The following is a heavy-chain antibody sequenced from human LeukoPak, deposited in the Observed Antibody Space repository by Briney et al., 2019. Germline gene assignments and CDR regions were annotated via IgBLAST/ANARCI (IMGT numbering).Heavy chain of an antibody. Sequence: GGSLRLSCVASGFIVSSNYMSWVRQAPGKGLEWVSVIYSGGGTNYAESVKGRVTISRDNSKNTLYLQMNSLRVEDTAVYYCAKIVGTYSSSWDFDYWGQGTLVTVSS. CDR3: AKIVGTYSSSWDFDY. CDR1: GFIVSSNY. D-gene: IGHD6-13*01. CDR2: IYSGGGT. J-gene: IGHJ4*02. V-gene: IGHV3-53*05.